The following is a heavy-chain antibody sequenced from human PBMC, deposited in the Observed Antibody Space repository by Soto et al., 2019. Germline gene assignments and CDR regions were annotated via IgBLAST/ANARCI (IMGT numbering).Heavy chain of an antibody. D-gene: IGHD3-9*01. J-gene: IGHJ4*02. Sequence: EVQLLESGGGLVQPGGSLRLSCAASGFTFSSYAMSWVRQAPGKGLEWVSAISGSGGSTYYADSVKGRFTISRDNSKKTLYLQMNSLRAEDTAVYYCAKALTYHDILTGSGAVDYWGQGTLVTVSS. CDR3: AKALTYHDILTGSGAVDY. CDR2: ISGSGGST. CDR1: GFTFSSYA. V-gene: IGHV3-23*01.